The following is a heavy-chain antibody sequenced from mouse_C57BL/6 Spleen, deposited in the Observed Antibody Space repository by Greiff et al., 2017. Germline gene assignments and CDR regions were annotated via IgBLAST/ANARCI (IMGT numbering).Heavy chain of an antibody. Sequence: VQLKQSVAELVRPGASVKLSCTASGFNIKNTYMHWVKQRPEQGLEWIGRIDPANGNTKYAPKFQGKATITADTSSNPAYLQLSILTPEDTAIYYCAIIYYGNYDAMDYWGQGTSVTVSS. CDR3: AIIYYGNYDAMDY. D-gene: IGHD2-1*01. V-gene: IGHV14-3*01. J-gene: IGHJ4*01. CDR1: GFNIKNTY. CDR2: IDPANGNT.